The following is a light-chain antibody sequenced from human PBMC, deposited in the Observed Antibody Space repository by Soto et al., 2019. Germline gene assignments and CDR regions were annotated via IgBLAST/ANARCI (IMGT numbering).Light chain of an antibody. V-gene: IGKV3-15*01. CDR2: GAS. J-gene: IGKJ2*01. Sequence: EIVLTQSPATLSLSPGERATLSCRASQSVSDNLAWYQQKPGQPPRLLIYGASTRATGIPARFSGSGSGTEFTLTISSLQSEDFAVYYCQQYDTWPPMYTFGQGTNLEIK. CDR1: QSVSDN. CDR3: QQYDTWPPMYT.